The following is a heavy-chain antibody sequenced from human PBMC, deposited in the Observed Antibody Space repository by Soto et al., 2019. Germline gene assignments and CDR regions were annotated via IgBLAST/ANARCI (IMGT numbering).Heavy chain of an antibody. J-gene: IGHJ6*02. CDR1: GYTFTSYG. CDR2: ISASNGNT. V-gene: IGHV1-18*01. D-gene: IGHD2-8*01. CDR3: ARDSVRYCSYGVCYQGYYYYAMDV. Sequence: QVQFVQSGAEVKNSGASVKVSCKASGYTFTSYGFRWVRQAPGQGLEWMGWISASNGNTNYAQKLQGRGTLTTDTYTGTAYMELRPLRVDDTSTYYCARDSVRYCSYGVCYQGYYYYAMDVWGQGSTVIVS.